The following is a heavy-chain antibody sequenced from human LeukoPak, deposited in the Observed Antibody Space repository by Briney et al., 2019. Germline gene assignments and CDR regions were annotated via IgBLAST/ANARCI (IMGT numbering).Heavy chain of an antibody. CDR2: ISSSSSTI. V-gene: IGHV3-48*01. J-gene: IGHJ4*02. CDR1: GFTFSSYA. CDR3: ARDRGGADDFWSGYYTGYFDY. Sequence: GGSLRLSCAASGFTFSSYAMSWVRQAPGKGLEWVSHISSSSSTIYYADSVKGRFTISRDNAKNSLYLQMNSLRAEDTAVYYCARDRGGADDFWSGYYTGYFDYWGQGALVTVSS. D-gene: IGHD3-3*01.